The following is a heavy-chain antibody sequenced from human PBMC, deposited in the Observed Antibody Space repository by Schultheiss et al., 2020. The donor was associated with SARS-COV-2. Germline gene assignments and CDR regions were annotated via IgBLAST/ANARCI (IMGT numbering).Heavy chain of an antibody. J-gene: IGHJ3*02. CDR3: ARPGPEFSSPHDAFDI. CDR2: MYQSGNT. Sequence: SQTHSLTCSVSGYSISSGYYWAWIRQPPGKGLEWIGSMYQSGNTYYNPSLKSRVTISVDTSKNQFSLRLSSVTAADTAVYYCARPGPEFSSPHDAFDIWGQGTMVTVSS. CDR1: GYSISSGYY. V-gene: IGHV4-38-2*02. D-gene: IGHD6-6*01.